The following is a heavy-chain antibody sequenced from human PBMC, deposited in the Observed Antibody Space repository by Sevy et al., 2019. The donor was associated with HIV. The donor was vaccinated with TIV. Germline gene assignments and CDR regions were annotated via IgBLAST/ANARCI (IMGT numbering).Heavy chain of an antibody. D-gene: IGHD6-19*01. CDR1: GFTFSSYA. V-gene: IGHV3-64D*06. J-gene: IGHJ3*02. Sequence: GGSLRLSCSASGFTFSSYAMHWVRQAPGKGLEYVSAISSNGGSTYYADSVKGRFTISRDNSKNTLYLQMSSLRAEDTAVYYCVKEGIAVAGSATDSAFDIGGQGTRVT. CDR3: VKEGIAVAGSATDSAFDI. CDR2: ISSNGGST.